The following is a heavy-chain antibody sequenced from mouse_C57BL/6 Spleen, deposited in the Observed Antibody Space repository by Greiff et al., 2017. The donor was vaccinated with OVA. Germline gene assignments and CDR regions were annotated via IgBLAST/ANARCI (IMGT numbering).Heavy chain of an antibody. CDR3: ARGPYGSPYYAMDY. D-gene: IGHD1-1*01. J-gene: IGHJ4*01. CDR2: IYPGSGCT. V-gene: IGHV1-55*01. Sequence: VQLQQPGAELVKPGASVKMSCKASGYTFTSYWITWVKQRPGQGLEWIGAIYPGSGCTNYNEKFKSKATLTVDTSSSTAYMQISSLTSEDSAVYYCARGPYGSPYYAMDYWGQGTSVTVSS. CDR1: GYTFTSYW.